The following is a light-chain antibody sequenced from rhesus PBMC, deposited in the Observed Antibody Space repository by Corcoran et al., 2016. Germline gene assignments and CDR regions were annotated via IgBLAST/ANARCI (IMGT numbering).Light chain of an antibody. CDR3: QQYNSAPPFT. J-gene: IGKJ3*01. CDR2: KAS. V-gene: IGKV1-21*01. Sequence: DIQMTQSPSSLSASVGDRVTITCRASQGISSWLAWYQQKPGKAPKLLIYKASRLQSGVPSRFSGSGSGTDFTLTNSSLQPEDFATYFCQQYNSAPPFTFGPGTKLDIK. CDR1: QGISSW.